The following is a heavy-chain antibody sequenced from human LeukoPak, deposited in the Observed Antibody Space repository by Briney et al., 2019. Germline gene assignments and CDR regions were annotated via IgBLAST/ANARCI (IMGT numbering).Heavy chain of an antibody. J-gene: IGHJ6*03. Sequence: SETLSLTCTVSGGSVSSGSYYWSWIRQPPGKGLEWIGYIYYSGSTNYNPSLKSRVTISVDTSKNQFSLKLSSVTAADTAVYYCARDWIRYYYGSGSPDLSYYYYYMDVWGKGTTVTVSS. CDR2: IYYSGST. D-gene: IGHD3-10*01. CDR1: GGSVSSGSYY. V-gene: IGHV4-61*01. CDR3: ARDWIRYYYGSGSPDLSYYYYYMDV.